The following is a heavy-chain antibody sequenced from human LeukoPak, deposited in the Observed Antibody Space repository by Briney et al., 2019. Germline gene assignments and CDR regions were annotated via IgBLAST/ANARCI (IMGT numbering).Heavy chain of an antibody. CDR3: ATYTQYFGAPGGADY. V-gene: IGHV3-7*01. CDR2: INKDGSEK. J-gene: IGHJ4*02. Sequence: PGGSLRLSCAASGFTFSSYAMSWVRQAPGKGLEWVAAINKDGSEKQYVDSVKGRFTISRDNARNSVYLQMTSLGAEDTAVYYCATYTQYFGAPGGADYWGLGTLVTVSS. D-gene: IGHD2-8*02. CDR1: GFTFSSYA.